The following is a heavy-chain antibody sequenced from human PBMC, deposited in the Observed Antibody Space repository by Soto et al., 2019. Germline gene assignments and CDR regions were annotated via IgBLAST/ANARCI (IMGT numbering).Heavy chain of an antibody. CDR3: ARDPYYDFWSGYYPYYYYGMDV. CDR2: ISYDGSNK. V-gene: IGHV3-30-3*01. D-gene: IGHD3-3*01. CDR1: GFTFSSYA. Sequence: PGGSLRLSCAASGFTFSSYAMHWVRQAPGKGLEWVAVISYDGSNKYYADSVKGRFTISRDNSKNTLYLQMNSLRAEDTAVYYCARDPYYDFWSGYYPYYYYGMDVWGQGTTVTVSS. J-gene: IGHJ6*02.